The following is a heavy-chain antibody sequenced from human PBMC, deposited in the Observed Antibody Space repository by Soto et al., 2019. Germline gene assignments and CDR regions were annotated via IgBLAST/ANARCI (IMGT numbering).Heavy chain of an antibody. D-gene: IGHD1-7*01. Sequence: EVQLVESGGGLVKPGGSLRLSCAASGCTLSSYSMNWVRQAPGKGLEWVSSISSSSSYIYYADSVKGRFTISRDNAKNSLYLQMNSLRAEDTAVYYCAREGYNWNYKGDYWGQGTLVTVSS. CDR1: GCTLSSYS. CDR2: ISSSSSYI. J-gene: IGHJ4*02. V-gene: IGHV3-21*01. CDR3: AREGYNWNYKGDY.